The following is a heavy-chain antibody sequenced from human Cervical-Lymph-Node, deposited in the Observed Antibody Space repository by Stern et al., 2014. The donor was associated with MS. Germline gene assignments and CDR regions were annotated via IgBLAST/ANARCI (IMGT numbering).Heavy chain of an antibody. J-gene: IGHJ1*01. D-gene: IGHD2-15*01. CDR3: ARGPSYCSGGSCKTSGYFQH. CDR1: GYNFTSYD. Sequence: QMQLVQSGAEVKKPGASVKVSCKASGYNFTSYDMHWVRQAPGQRLEWLGWIHHCNSNTKYSQKFQGRVTITRDTSASTAYMELSSLRSEDTAVYYCARGPSYCSGGSCKTSGYFQHWGQGTLVTVSS. CDR2: IHHCNSNT. V-gene: IGHV1-3*01.